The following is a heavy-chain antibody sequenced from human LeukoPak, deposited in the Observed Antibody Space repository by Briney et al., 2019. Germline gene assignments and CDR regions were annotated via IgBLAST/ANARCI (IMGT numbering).Heavy chain of an antibody. CDR1: GGSISSSSYS. CDR2: IYYSGST. D-gene: IGHD3-22*01. CDR3: ARHRTYYYDSTTYYLDY. V-gene: IGHV4-39*01. Sequence: SETLSLTCTVSGGSISSSSYSWGWVRQPPGKGLEWIGGIYYSGSTYYNPSLKSRVTISVDTSKNQFSLKLSSVTAADTAVYYCARHRTYYYDSTTYYLDYWGQGTLVTISS. J-gene: IGHJ4*02.